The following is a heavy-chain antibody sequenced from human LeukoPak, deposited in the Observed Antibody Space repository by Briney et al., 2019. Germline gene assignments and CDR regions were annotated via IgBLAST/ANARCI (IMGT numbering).Heavy chain of an antibody. V-gene: IGHV3-21*01. D-gene: IGHD3-16*01. CDR2: ISRDSEYI. CDR1: GFRSYS. CDR3: ARDPWGTHAY. J-gene: IGHJ4*02. Sequence: GGALRLSCAASGFRSYSLKWVRQAPGKPLEWGSAISRDSEYIYYADSVEGRLTIPRDNAKNSMYLQMNSMRAEDTAIYYCARDPWGTHAYWGQGTLVTVSS.